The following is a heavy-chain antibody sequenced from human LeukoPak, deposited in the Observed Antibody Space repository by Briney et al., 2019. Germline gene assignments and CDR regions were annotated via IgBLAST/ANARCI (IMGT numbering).Heavy chain of an antibody. Sequence: GGSLRLSCAASGFTFSSYDMSWVRQAPGKGLEWVSAISGSGGSTYYADSVKGRFTISRDNSKNTLYLQMNSLRAEDTAVYYCAKKQGYSYQYYFDYWGQGTLVTVSS. J-gene: IGHJ4*02. CDR1: GFTFSSYD. CDR3: AKKQGYSYQYYFDY. CDR2: ISGSGGST. V-gene: IGHV3-23*01. D-gene: IGHD5-18*01.